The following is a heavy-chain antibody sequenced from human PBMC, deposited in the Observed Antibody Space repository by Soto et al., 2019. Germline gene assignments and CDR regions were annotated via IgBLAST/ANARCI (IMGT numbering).Heavy chain of an antibody. V-gene: IGHV3-11*05. CDR2: ISSSSSYT. CDR1: GFTFSDYY. CDR3: ARDRAHSSGGSCYSHDFDY. J-gene: IGHJ4*02. D-gene: IGHD2-15*01. Sequence: QVQLVESGGGLVKPGGSLRLSCAASGFTFSDYYMSWIRQAPGKGLEWVSYISSSSSYTNYADSVKGRFTISRDNAKNSLYLQMTSLRAEDTAVYYCARDRAHSSGGSCYSHDFDYWGQGTLVTVSS.